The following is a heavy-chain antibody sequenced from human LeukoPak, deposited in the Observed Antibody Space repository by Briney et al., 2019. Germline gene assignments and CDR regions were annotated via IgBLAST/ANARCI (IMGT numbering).Heavy chain of an antibody. Sequence: SEALSLTCTVSGGSISRSNSYWDWIRQPPGKGLEWIGTVHYSGSTYYKRSLKSRVTISVDTSKNQFSLKLSSVTAADTAVYYCARGGGLSTYNWFDPWGQGTLVTVSS. CDR1: GGSISRSNSY. J-gene: IGHJ5*02. V-gene: IGHV4-39*01. D-gene: IGHD2/OR15-2a*01. CDR2: VHYSGST. CDR3: ARGGGLSTYNWFDP.